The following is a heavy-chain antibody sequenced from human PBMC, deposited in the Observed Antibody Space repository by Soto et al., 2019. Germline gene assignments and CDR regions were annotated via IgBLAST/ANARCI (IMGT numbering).Heavy chain of an antibody. CDR2: ISNSGST. Sequence: SETLSLTCNVSGGSITGYHWSWIRQPPGKGLEWIGYISNSGSTNYNPSLESRVTISVETSKNQISLNLIFVTAADTAVYYCAAIPRYRGQGSPVIVSS. CDR3: AAIPRY. CDR1: GGSITGYH. J-gene: IGHJ4*02. V-gene: IGHV4-59*01.